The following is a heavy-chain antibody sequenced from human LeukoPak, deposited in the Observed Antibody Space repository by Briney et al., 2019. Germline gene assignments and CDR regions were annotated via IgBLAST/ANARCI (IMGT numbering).Heavy chain of an antibody. CDR1: GYTFTNYG. CDR3: ARDDGYSYGPTANKQH. V-gene: IGHV1-18*01. Sequence: ASVRVSCKASGYTFTNYGIIWVRQAPGQGLEWMGLISPYNGNTNYAQKFQGRVTMTTDTSTSTVYMDLRSLRSDDTAVYYCARDDGYSYGPTANKQHWGQGTLVTVSS. J-gene: IGHJ1*01. D-gene: IGHD5-18*01. CDR2: ISPYNGNT.